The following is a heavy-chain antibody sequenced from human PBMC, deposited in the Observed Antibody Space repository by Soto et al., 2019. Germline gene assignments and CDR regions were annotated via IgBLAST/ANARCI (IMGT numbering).Heavy chain of an antibody. CDR2: INAGNGNT. CDR3: ARARPVVVTTGYYGMDV. CDR1: GYTFTSYA. Sequence: ASVKVSCKASGYTFTSYAMHWVRQAPGQRLEWMGWINAGNGNTKYSQKFQGRVTITRDTSASTAYMELSSLRSEDTAVYYCARARPVVVTTGYYGMDVWGQGTTVTVS. V-gene: IGHV1-3*01. J-gene: IGHJ6*02. D-gene: IGHD2-21*02.